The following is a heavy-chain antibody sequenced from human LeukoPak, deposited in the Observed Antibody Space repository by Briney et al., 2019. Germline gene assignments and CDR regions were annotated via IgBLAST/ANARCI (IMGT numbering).Heavy chain of an antibody. D-gene: IGHD1-1*01. CDR3: ARLIRTGNDY. J-gene: IGHJ4*02. CDR1: GGSISSGGYS. CDR2: IYHSGST. V-gene: IGHV4-30-2*01. Sequence: SETLSLTCAVSGGSISSGGYSWSWIRQPPGKGLEWIGYIYHSGSTYYNPSLKSRVTISVDRSKNQFSLKLSSVTAADTAVYYCARLIRTGNDYWGQGTLVTVSS.